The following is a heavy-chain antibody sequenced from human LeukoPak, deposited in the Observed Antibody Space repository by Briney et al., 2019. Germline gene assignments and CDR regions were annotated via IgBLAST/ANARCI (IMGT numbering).Heavy chain of an antibody. CDR3: ASGRQLGY. J-gene: IGHJ4*02. V-gene: IGHV3-7*01. Sequence: GGSLRLSCAASGFTFSNYWMSWVRQAPGKGLEWVASIREDGSEKYYVDSVKGRFTISRDNARNSLYLQMNSLRAEDTAVYYCASGRQLGYWGQGTLVTVSS. CDR1: GFTFSNYW. CDR2: IREDGSEK. D-gene: IGHD6-13*01.